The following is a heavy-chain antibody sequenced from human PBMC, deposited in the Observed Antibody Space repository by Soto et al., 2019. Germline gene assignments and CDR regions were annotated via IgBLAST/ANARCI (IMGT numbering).Heavy chain of an antibody. J-gene: IGHJ6*03. D-gene: IGHD3-9*01. Sequence: EVQLLESGGGLVQPGGSLRLSCAASGFTFSSYAMSWVRQAPGKGLEWVSAISGSGGSTYYADSVKGRFTISRDNSKNTMYLQMNSRRAADTAVYYYTKDSEYYDILTGYPNRYYYYMDVWGQGTTVTVSS. V-gene: IGHV3-23*01. CDR1: GFTFSSYA. CDR3: TKDSEYYDILTGYPNRYYYYMDV. CDR2: ISGSGGST.